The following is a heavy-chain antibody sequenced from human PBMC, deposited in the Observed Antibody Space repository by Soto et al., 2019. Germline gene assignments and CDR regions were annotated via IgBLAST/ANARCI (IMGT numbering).Heavy chain of an antibody. Sequence: EVQLVESGGGLVKPGGSLRLSCAASGFTFSNAWMNWVRQAPGKGLEWVGRIKSKTDGGTTDYAAPVKGRFTISRDDSKNTLYLQMNSLKTEDTAVYYCTTPHSRVATTGDRYYYYYGMDVWGQGTTVTVSS. V-gene: IGHV3-15*07. CDR3: TTPHSRVATTGDRYYYYYGMDV. D-gene: IGHD5-12*01. CDR2: IKSKTDGGTT. J-gene: IGHJ6*02. CDR1: GFTFSNAW.